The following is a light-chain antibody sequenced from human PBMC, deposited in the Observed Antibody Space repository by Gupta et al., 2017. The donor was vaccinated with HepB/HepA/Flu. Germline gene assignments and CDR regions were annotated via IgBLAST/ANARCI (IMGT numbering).Light chain of an antibody. CDR2: AAS. CDR3: RQEDNSPWT. V-gene: IGKV1-6*02. CDR1: QGIRDD. J-gene: IGKJ1*01. Sequence: AIQMTQSPSSLSASIGDRVTITCRASQGIRDDLSWYQQKPGKAPKLLIYAASSLQSGVPSRFSGSGSDTDFTLTISSLQPEDFGNYFCRQEDNSPWTFGQGTKVEIK.